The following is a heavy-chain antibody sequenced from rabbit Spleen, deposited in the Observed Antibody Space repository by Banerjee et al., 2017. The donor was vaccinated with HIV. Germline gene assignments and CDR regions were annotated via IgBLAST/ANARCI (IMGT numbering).Heavy chain of an antibody. V-gene: IGHV1S40*01. CDR1: GVSFSFSSY. CDR2: IDTNDGDT. D-gene: IGHD1-1*01. CDR3: ARNYVNAFDP. J-gene: IGHJ2*01. Sequence: QSLEESGGDLVKPGASLTLTCTASGVSFSFSSYMCWVRQAPGKGLEWIACIDTNDGDTDYANWPKGRFTISKTSSTTVTLQMTSLTAADTATYFCARNYVNAFDPWGPGTLVTVS.